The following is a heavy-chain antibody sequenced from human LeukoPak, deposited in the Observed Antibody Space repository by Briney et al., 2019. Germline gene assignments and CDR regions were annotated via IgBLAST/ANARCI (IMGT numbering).Heavy chain of an antibody. CDR1: GGSFSGYY. CDR2: INHSGST. Sequence: MPSETLSLTCAVYGGSFSGYYWSWIRQPPGKGLEWIGEINHSGSTNYNPSLKSRVTISVDTSKNQFSLKLSSVTAADTAVYYCARGRAAGMVVFANDDWGQGTLVTVSS. J-gene: IGHJ4*02. D-gene: IGHD2-21*01. CDR3: ARGRAAGMVVFANDD. V-gene: IGHV4-34*01.